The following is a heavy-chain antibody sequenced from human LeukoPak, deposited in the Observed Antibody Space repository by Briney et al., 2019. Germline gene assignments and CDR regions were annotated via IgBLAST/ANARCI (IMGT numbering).Heavy chain of an antibody. D-gene: IGHD3-22*01. CDR3: ARHQYYYDSSGYYYGAFDI. J-gene: IGHJ3*02. CDR1: GGTFSSYA. Sequence: ASVKVSCKASGGTFSSYAISWVRQAPGQGLEWMGGIIPIFGTANYAQKFQGRVTITTDESTSTAYMELSSLRSEDTAVYYCARHQYYYDSSGYYYGAFDIWGQGTMVTVSS. CDR2: IIPIFGTA. V-gene: IGHV1-69*05.